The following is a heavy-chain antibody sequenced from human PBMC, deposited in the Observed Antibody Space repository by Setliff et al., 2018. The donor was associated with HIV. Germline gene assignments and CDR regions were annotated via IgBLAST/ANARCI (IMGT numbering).Heavy chain of an antibody. V-gene: IGHV1-2*02. CDR3: AREGSPIYYFDY. Sequence: ASVKVSCKDSGYLFNVYYMHWVRQAPGQGLEWMGWINVNSGGTKYAQKFQGRVTMTRDTSISTAYMEVSSLRSDDTAVYYCAREGSPIYYFDYWSQGTLVTVSS. CDR1: GYLFNVYY. J-gene: IGHJ4*02. D-gene: IGHD3-10*01. CDR2: INVNSGGT.